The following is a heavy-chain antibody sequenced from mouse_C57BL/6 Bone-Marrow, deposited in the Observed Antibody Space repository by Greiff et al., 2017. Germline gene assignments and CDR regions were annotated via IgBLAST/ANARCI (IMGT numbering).Heavy chain of an antibody. Sequence: QVQLQQPGAELVKPGASVKLSCKASGYTFTSYWMHWVKQRPGQGLEWIGMIHPNSGSTNYNEQFKSKATLTVDKSSSTAYMQLSSLTSEDSAVYDCARKAPLYYYGSSAWFAYWGQGTLVTVSA. CDR2: IHPNSGST. D-gene: IGHD1-1*01. CDR3: ARKAPLYYYGSSAWFAY. CDR1: GYTFTSYW. J-gene: IGHJ3*01. V-gene: IGHV1-64*01.